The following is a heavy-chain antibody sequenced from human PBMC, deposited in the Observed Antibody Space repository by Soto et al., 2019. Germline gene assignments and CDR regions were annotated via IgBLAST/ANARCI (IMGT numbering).Heavy chain of an antibody. CDR2: INHSGST. J-gene: IGHJ5*02. CDR1: GGSFSGYY. Sequence: SETLSLTCAVYGGSFSGYYWSWIRQPPGKGLEWIGEINHSGSTNYNPSPKSRVTISVDTSKNQFSLKLSSVTAADTAVYYCARRGIRGVIIKKNWFDPWGQGTLVTVSS. V-gene: IGHV4-34*01. CDR3: ARRGIRGVIIKKNWFDP. D-gene: IGHD3-10*01.